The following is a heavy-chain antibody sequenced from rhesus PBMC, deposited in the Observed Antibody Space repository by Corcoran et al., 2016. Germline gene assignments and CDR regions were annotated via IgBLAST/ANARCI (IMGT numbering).Heavy chain of an antibody. CDR1: GASISSSW. CDR3: VGRNRW. Sequence: QVQLQESGPGLVKPSETLSLTCAVSGASISSSWWSWIRQAPGKGWEWIGEINDPSGRTYYNPSLNSRVTLSKDTSRNHFSLKMNSVTAADTALYYCVGRNRWWGQGVLVTVSS. D-gene: IGHD6-37*01. V-gene: IGHV4-80*01. J-gene: IGHJ4*01. CDR2: INDPSGRT.